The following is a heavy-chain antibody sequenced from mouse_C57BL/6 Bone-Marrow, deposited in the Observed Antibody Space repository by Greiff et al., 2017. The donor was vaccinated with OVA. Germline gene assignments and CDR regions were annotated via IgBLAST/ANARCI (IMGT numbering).Heavy chain of an antibody. CDR2: ISSGSSTI. J-gene: IGHJ1*03. CDR1: GFTFSDYG. Sequence: EVKLMESGGGLVKPGRSLKLSCAASGFTFSDYGMHWVRQAPEKGLEWVAYISSGSSTIYYADTVKGRFTISRDNAKNTLFLQMTSLRSEDTAMYYCARRTGYFDVWGTGTTVTVSS. V-gene: IGHV5-17*01. CDR3: ARRTGYFDV.